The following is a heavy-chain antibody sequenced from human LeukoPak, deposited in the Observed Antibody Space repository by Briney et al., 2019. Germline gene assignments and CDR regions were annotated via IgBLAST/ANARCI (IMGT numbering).Heavy chain of an antibody. Sequence: GRSLRLSCAASGFTFDDYAMHWVRQAPGKGLEWVSGINWNSGATGYADSVKGRFTISRDNAKNSLYLQMNSLRAEDMALYYCAKGVCTSYHYHMDVWGKGTTVIVSS. D-gene: IGHD3-16*01. V-gene: IGHV3-9*03. CDR2: INWNSGAT. J-gene: IGHJ6*03. CDR3: AKGVCTSYHYHMDV. CDR1: GFTFDDYA.